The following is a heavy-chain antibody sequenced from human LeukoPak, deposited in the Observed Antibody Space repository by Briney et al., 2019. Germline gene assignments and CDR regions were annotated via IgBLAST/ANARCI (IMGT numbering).Heavy chain of an antibody. CDR1: GGTFSSYA. V-gene: IGHV1-69*13. J-gene: IGHJ6*03. Sequence: ASVKVSCKASGGTFSSYAISWVRQAPGQGLEWMGGIIPIFGTANYAQKFQGRVTITADESTSTAYMELSSLRSEDTAVYYCARGNGHSSSWYRPNDRYYYYYMDVWGKGTTVTVSS. CDR3: ARGNGHSSSWYRPNDRYYYYYMDV. CDR2: IIPIFGTA. D-gene: IGHD6-13*01.